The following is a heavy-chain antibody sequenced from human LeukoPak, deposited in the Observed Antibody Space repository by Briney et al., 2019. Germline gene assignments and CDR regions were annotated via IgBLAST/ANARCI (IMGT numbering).Heavy chain of an antibody. D-gene: IGHD6-13*01. CDR2: IYYSGST. V-gene: IGHV4-31*03. Sequence: SQTLSLTCTVSGGSFSSGGYYWSWIRQHPGKGLEWIGYIYYSGSTYYNPSLKSRVTMSVDTSKNQFSLKVSSVTAADTAVYYCARDGYSSSWYVPDYWGQGTLVTVSS. CDR3: ARDGYSSSWYVPDY. J-gene: IGHJ4*02. CDR1: GGSFSSGGYY.